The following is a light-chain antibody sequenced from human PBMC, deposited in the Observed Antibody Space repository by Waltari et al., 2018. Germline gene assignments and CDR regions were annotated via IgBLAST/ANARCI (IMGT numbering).Light chain of an antibody. Sequence: RASQSLTKRYVAGYQQEPGQAPRLLIYGSSSRAAGIPDRFSGSGSGTDFTLTISRLEPEDFAVYYCQQYGSSVLYTFGQGTKLEIK. CDR2: GSS. CDR3: QQYGSSVLYT. J-gene: IGKJ2*01. CDR1: QSLTKRY. V-gene: IGKV3-20*01.